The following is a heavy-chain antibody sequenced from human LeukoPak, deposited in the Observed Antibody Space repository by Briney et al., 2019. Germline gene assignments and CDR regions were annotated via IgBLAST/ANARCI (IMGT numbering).Heavy chain of an antibody. CDR3: ARAYGSGSYYLGESDY. J-gene: IGHJ4*02. D-gene: IGHD3-10*01. CDR1: GGSFSGYY. V-gene: IGHV4-34*01. CDR2: INHSGST. Sequence: SETLSLTCAVYGGSFSGYYWSWIRQPPGKGLEWIGEINHSGSTNYNPSLKSRVTISVDTSKNQFSLKLSSVTAADTAVYYCARAYGSGSYYLGESDYWGQGTLVTVSS.